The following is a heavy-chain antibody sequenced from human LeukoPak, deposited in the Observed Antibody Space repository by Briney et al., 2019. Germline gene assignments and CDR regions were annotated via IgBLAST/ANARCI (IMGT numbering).Heavy chain of an antibody. Sequence: SETLSLTCAVYGGSFSGYYWSWIRQPPGKGLEWIGEINHSGSTNYNPSLKSRVTISVDTSKNQFSLKLSSVTAADTAVYYCARKKTRGLAFDIWGQGTMVTVSS. J-gene: IGHJ3*02. CDR3: ARKKTRGLAFDI. D-gene: IGHD5-12*01. V-gene: IGHV4-34*01. CDR1: GGSFSGYY. CDR2: INHSGST.